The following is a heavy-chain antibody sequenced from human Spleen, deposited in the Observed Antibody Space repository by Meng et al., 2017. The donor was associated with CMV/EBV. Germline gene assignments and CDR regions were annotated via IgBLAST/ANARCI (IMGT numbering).Heavy chain of an antibody. V-gene: IGHV3-33*08. D-gene: IGHD1-26*01. CDR3: ARKWELRRGFYYGMDV. J-gene: IGHJ6*02. CDR2: IRYDGSNK. CDR1: GFTFGDYG. Sequence: GESLKISCAASGFTFGDYGMHWVRQAPGKGLEWVAFIRYDGSNKYYADSVKGRFTISRDNAKNSLYLQMNSLRAEDTAVYYCARKWELRRGFYYGMDVWGQGTTVTVSS.